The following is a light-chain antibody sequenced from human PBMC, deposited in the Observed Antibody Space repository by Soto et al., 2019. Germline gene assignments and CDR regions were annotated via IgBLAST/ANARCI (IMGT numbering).Light chain of an antibody. V-gene: IGKV3-20*01. J-gene: IGKJ1*01. Sequence: EIVRTQSPATLSVSPGERATLSCRASQSVSSNLAWYQQKPGQAPRLLIYGASSRATGIPDRFSGSGSGTDFTLTISRLEPEDFAVYYCQQYGSSPPWTFGQGTKVDI. CDR3: QQYGSSPPWT. CDR1: QSVSSN. CDR2: GAS.